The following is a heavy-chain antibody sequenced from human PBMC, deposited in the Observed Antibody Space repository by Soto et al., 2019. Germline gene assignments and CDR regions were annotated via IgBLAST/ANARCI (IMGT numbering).Heavy chain of an antibody. V-gene: IGHV5-51*01. CDR3: ARPSGQYQPFDY. Sequence: GWIRQPPGKGLEWMGIIYPGDSDTRYSPSFQGQVTISADKSISTAYLQWSSLKASDTAMYYCARPSGQYQPFDYWGQGTLVTV. CDR2: IYPGDSDT. D-gene: IGHD2-2*01. J-gene: IGHJ4*02.